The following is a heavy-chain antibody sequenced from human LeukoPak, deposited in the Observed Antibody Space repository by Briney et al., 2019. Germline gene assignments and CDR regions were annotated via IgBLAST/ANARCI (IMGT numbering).Heavy chain of an antibody. V-gene: IGHV3-23*01. J-gene: IGHJ6*03. Sequence: PGGSLRLSCAASGFTFSSYAMTWVRQPPGKGLQWVSTVTGSGGGTYYADSVKGRFTISRDDSKNTLYLQMNSLRAEDTAVYYCAKEGRFRDYYYYYYYMDVWGKGTTVTVSS. CDR2: VTGSGGGT. CDR1: GFTFSSYA. D-gene: IGHD3-10*01. CDR3: AKEGRFRDYYYYYYYMDV.